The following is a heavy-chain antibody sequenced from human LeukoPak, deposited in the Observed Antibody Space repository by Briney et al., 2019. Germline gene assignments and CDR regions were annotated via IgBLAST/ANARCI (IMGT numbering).Heavy chain of an antibody. J-gene: IGHJ4*02. Sequence: ASVKVSCKASGYTFTSYGLSWVRQAPGQGLEWMGWISTYNDNTHYAQKFQGRVTMTTDTSTNTAYMELRSLRSDDTAVYYCARGYPLVEGLDYWGQGTLVTVSS. CDR2: ISTYNDNT. V-gene: IGHV1-18*01. CDR3: ARGYPLVEGLDY. D-gene: IGHD1-1*01. CDR1: GYTFTSYG.